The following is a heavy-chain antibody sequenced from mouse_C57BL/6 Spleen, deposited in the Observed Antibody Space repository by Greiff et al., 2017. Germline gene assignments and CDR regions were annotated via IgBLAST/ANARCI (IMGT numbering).Heavy chain of an antibody. CDR3: ARLEGLIYYYGSSYFDV. V-gene: IGHV1-55*01. Sequence: QVQLQQPGAELVKPGASVKMSCKASGYTFTSYWITWVKQRPGQGLEWIGDIYPGSGSTNYNAKFKSKATLTVDTSSSTAYMQLSSLTSEDSAVYYCARLEGLIYYYGSSYFDVWGTGTTVTVSS. CDR1: GYTFTSYW. D-gene: IGHD1-1*01. CDR2: IYPGSGST. J-gene: IGHJ1*03.